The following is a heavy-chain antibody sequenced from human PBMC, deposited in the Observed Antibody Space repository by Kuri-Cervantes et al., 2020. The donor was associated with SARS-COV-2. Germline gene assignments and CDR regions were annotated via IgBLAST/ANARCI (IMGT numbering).Heavy chain of an antibody. V-gene: IGHV4-39*01. CDR2: IYYSGST. CDR1: GGSVSSGSYY. J-gene: IGHJ3*02. CDR3: AWPSIAARPDAFDI. Sequence: SETLSLTCTVSGGSVSSGSYYWSWIRQPPGKGLEWIGSIYYSGSTYYNPSLKSRVTISVDTSKNQFSLKLSSVTAADTAVYYCAWPSIAARPDAFDIWGQGTMVTVSS. D-gene: IGHD6-6*01.